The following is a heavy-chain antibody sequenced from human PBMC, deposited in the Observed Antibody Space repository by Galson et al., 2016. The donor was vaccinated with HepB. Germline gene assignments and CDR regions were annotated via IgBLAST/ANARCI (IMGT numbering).Heavy chain of an antibody. D-gene: IGHD3/OR15-3a*01. CDR3: TTFRSSWAGYYWSAFDI. V-gene: IGHV3-15*07. J-gene: IGHJ3*02. CDR1: GFTFTNAW. Sequence: SLRLSCAASGFTFTNAWMNWVRQAPGKGLEWVGRIKSKTDGGTTDYGAPVKGRFTISRDDSENTLYLQMNSLKTEDTAVYYCTTFRSSWAGYYWSAFDIWGQGTMVTVSS. CDR2: IKSKTDGGTT.